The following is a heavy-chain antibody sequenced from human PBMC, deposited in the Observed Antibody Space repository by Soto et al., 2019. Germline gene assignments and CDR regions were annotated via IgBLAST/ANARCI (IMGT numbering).Heavy chain of an antibody. V-gene: IGHV3-15*07. CDR1: GFAFSNAW. J-gene: IGHJ4*01. D-gene: IGHD3-22*01. CDR3: TTDSCTTMLEVRFDY. CDR2: IKSKGHGGTT. Sequence: GGSLRLSCAASGFAFSNAWINWVRQAPGKGLEWAGRIKSKGHGGTTDFAAPVRGRFAITRDDSRNMVYMQMNSLNTEDTAVYYCTTDSCTTMLEVRFDYWGHGTLVTVSS.